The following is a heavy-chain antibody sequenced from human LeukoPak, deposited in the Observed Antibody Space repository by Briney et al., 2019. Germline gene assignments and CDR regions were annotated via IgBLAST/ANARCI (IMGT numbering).Heavy chain of an antibody. CDR1: GVTFSSYW. D-gene: IGHD2-21*01. CDR3: ARDKGIGFDY. V-gene: IGHV3-7*01. Sequence: GGSLRLSCAASGVTFSSYWMSWVRQAPGKGLEWVANIKEDGSEKYYVDSVKGRFTISRDNAKNSVYLQMNSLRAEDTAVYYCARDKGIGFDYWGQGTLVTVSS. CDR2: IKEDGSEK. J-gene: IGHJ4*02.